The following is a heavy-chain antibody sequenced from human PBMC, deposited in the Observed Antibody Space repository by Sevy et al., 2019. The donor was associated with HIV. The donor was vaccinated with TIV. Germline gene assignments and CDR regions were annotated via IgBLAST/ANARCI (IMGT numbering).Heavy chain of an antibody. Sequence: GGSPRLSCAASGFTFRSYGMHWVRQAPGKGLEWVAFIRYDGSTKYYADSVKGRFTISRDNSKNTLYLQMNSLRGDDTSLYYCAKGLGMVQGALLSDDIWGQGTMVTVSS. J-gene: IGHJ3*02. V-gene: IGHV3-30*02. CDR1: GFTFRSYG. D-gene: IGHD3-10*01. CDR2: IRYDGSTK. CDR3: AKGLGMVQGALLSDDI.